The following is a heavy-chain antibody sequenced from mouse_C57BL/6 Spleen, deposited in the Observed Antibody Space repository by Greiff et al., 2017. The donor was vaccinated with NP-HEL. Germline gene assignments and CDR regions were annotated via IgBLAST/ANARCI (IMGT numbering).Heavy chain of an antibody. CDR2: IWGVGST. Sequence: VKLMESGPGLVASSQSLSITCTVSGFSLTSYGVDWVRQSPGKGLEWLGVIWGVGSTNYNSALKSRLSISKDNSKSQVFLKMNSLQTDDTAMYYCASGSRGFAYWGQGTLVTVSA. CDR3: ASGSRGFAY. CDR1: GFSLTSYG. J-gene: IGHJ3*01. V-gene: IGHV2-6*01. D-gene: IGHD1-1*01.